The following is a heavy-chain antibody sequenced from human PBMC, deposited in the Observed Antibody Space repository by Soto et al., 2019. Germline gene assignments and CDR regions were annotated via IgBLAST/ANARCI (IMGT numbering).Heavy chain of an antibody. CDR3: AKEWVYDTSGWYFDY. CDR1: GFTFSSYG. J-gene: IGHJ4*02. CDR2: ISDDGSNK. V-gene: IGHV3-30*18. D-gene: IGHD3-22*01. Sequence: QVQLVESGGGVVQPGRSLRLSCAASGFTFSSYGMHWVRQAPGKGLEWVAVISDDGSNKYYADSLKGRFTISRDNSKNTVYLQMNSLRAEDTAVYYCAKEWVYDTSGWYFDYWGQGTLVTVSS.